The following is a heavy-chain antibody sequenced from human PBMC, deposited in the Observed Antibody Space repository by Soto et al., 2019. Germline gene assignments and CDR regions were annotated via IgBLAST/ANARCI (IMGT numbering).Heavy chain of an antibody. D-gene: IGHD4-17*01. CDR2: ISYDGSNQ. Sequence: TFRIYGIHRVRQATGNRLELVAVISYDGSNQYYTDSVKSPFTISRDNSKNTLYLRMNSLRAEDTAVYYYAKERTSLDDHPYY. J-gene: IGHJ6*01. V-gene: IGHV3-30*18. CDR3: AKERTSLDDHPYY. CDR1: TFRIYG.